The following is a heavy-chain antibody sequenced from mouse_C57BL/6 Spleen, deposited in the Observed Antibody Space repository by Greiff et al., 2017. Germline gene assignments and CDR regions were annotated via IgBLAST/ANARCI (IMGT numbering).Heavy chain of an antibody. CDR3: AREELQRSY. CDR2: TYPGDGDT. V-gene: IGHV1-80*01. CDR1: GYAFRSYW. J-gene: IGHJ3*01. Sequence: VQLQQSGAELVKLGASVKISCKASGYAFRSYWTNWVKQRSGKGLGWIGQTYPGDGDTNYNGKFKGKATLTADKSSSTAYMQLSRLTSEDSAVYFCAREELQRSYWGQGTLVTVSA. D-gene: IGHD1-3*01.